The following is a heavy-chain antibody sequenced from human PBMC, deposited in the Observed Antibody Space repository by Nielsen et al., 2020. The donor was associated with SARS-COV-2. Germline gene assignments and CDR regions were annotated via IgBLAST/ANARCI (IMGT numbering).Heavy chain of an antibody. CDR3: ARPLGRGYSYNWFDP. CDR1: GGSISSSSYY. D-gene: IGHD5-18*01. V-gene: IGHV4-39*01. Sequence: SETLSLTCTVSGGSISSSSYYWGWIRRPPGKGLEWIGSIYYSGSTYYNPSLKSRVTISVDTSKNQFSLKLSSVTAADTAVYYCARPLGRGYSYNWFDPWGQGTLVTVSS. J-gene: IGHJ5*02. CDR2: IYYSGST.